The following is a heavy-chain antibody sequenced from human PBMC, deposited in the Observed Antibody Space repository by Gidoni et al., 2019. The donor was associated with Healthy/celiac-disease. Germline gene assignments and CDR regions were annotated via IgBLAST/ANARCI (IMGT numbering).Heavy chain of an antibody. CDR3: ASGIFPFLQPYYYYMDV. V-gene: IGHV3-7*01. D-gene: IGHD2-21*01. J-gene: IGHJ6*03. Sequence: EVQLVESGGGLVQPGGALRLSWAASGFTFSSYWMSWVRQAPGKGLEWVANIKQDGSEKYYVDSVKGRFTISRDNAKNSLYLQMNSLRAEDTAVYYCASGIFPFLQPYYYYMDVWGKGTTVTVSS. CDR1: GFTFSSYW. CDR2: IKQDGSEK.